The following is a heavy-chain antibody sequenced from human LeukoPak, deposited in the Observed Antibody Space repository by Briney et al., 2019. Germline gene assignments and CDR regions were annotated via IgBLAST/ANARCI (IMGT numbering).Heavy chain of an antibody. Sequence: GGSLRLSCAASGFTFSSYEMNWVRQAPGKGLEWVSYIRSSSSYIYYADSLKGRFTISRDNAKNSLYLQMNSLRAEDSAVYYCARDGPSIAADFGCWGQGTLVTVSS. V-gene: IGHV3-21*05. CDR3: ARDGPSIAADFGC. CDR1: GFTFSSYE. CDR2: IRSSSSYI. D-gene: IGHD6-6*01. J-gene: IGHJ4*02.